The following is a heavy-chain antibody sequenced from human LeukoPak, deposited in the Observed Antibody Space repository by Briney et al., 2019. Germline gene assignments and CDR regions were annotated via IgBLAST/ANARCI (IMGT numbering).Heavy chain of an antibody. CDR1: GFTFSNYA. V-gene: IGHV3-30-3*01. D-gene: IGHD6-13*01. J-gene: IGHJ4*02. CDR3: ARDHRQLGVYYFDY. CDR2: ISYDGSNK. Sequence: PGGSLRLFCSASGFTFSNYAMHWVRQAPGKGLEWVAVISYDGSNKYYADSVKGRFTIFRDNSKNTLYLQMNSLRAEDTAVYYCARDHRQLGVYYFDYWGQGTLVTVSS.